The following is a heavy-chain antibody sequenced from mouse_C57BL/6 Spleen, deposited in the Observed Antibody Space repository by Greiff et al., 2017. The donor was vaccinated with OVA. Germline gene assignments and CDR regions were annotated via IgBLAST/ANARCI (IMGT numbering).Heavy chain of an antibody. CDR2: ISGGGGNT. CDR1: GFTFSSYT. D-gene: IGHD1-1*01. CDR3: ARHDTTVVDPWFAY. J-gene: IGHJ3*01. V-gene: IGHV5-9*01. Sequence: EVMLVESGGGLVKPGGSLKLSCAASGFTFSSYTMSWVRQTPEKRLEWVATISGGGGNTYYPDSVKGRFTISRDNAKNTLYLQMSSLRSEDTALYYGARHDTTVVDPWFAYWGQGTLLTVSA.